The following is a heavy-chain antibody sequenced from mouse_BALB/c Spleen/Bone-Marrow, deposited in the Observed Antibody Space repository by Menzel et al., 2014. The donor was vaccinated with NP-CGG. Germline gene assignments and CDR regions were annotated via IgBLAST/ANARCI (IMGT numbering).Heavy chain of an antibody. Sequence: EVQLVESGAELVKPGASVKLSCTASDFNFKDTYMHWVNQRPEKGLEWIGRIDPANGTTKYDPKFQGEATITADTSTKKDYLQLSRLTAEDTAVYYCARVQLLQSRGLDYWGQGTTLTVSS. V-gene: IGHV14-3*02. D-gene: IGHD1-1*01. CDR1: DFNFKDTY. J-gene: IGHJ2*01. CDR3: ARVQLLQSRGLDY. CDR2: IDPANGTT.